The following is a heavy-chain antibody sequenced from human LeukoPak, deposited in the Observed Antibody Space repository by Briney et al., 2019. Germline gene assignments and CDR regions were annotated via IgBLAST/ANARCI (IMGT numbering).Heavy chain of an antibody. CDR3: ARVTLGYCSSTSCYTGAFDI. J-gene: IGHJ3*02. Sequence: GGPLRLSCAASGFTFSSYSMNWVRQAPGKGLEWVSYISSSGSTIYYADSVKGRFTISRDNAKNSLYLQMNSLRAEDTAVYYCARVTLGYCSSTSCYTGAFDIWGQGTMVTVSS. CDR2: ISSSGSTI. CDR1: GFTFSSYS. D-gene: IGHD2-2*01. V-gene: IGHV3-48*04.